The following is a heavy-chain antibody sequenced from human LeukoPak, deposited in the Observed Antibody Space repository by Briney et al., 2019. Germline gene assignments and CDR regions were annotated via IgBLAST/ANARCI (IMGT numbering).Heavy chain of an antibody. D-gene: IGHD6-13*01. J-gene: IGHJ4*02. V-gene: IGHV3-9*01. CDR2: ISWNSGSI. CDR1: GFTFDDYA. CDR3: ARDPSWGDGSSWYYFDY. Sequence: GRSLRLSCAASGFTFDDYAMHWVRQAPGKGLEWVSGISWNSGSIGYADSVKGRFTISRDNAKNSLYLQMNSLRAEDTALYYCARDPSWGDGSSWYYFDYWGQGTLVTVSS.